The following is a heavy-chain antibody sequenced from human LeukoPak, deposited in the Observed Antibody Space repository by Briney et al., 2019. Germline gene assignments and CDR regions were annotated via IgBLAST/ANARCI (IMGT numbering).Heavy chain of an antibody. Sequence: GGSLRLSCAASGFTLSSYAMSWVRQAPGKGLEWVSAISGSGGSTYYADSVKGRFTISRDNSKNTLYLQMNSLRAEDTAVYYCAKGQGGSGWLPIDFDYWGQGTLVTVSS. D-gene: IGHD6-19*01. CDR2: ISGSGGST. CDR1: GFTLSSYA. CDR3: AKGQGGSGWLPIDFDY. V-gene: IGHV3-23*01. J-gene: IGHJ4*02.